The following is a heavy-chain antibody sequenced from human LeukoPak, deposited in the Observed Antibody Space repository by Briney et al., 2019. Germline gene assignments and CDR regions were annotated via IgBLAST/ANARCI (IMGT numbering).Heavy chain of an antibody. J-gene: IGHJ3*02. CDR3: AKDMVDILTGYYAFDI. V-gene: IGHV3-30*18. Sequence: GGSLRLSCAASGFTFSSYGMHWVRQTPGKGLEWMALISYDGSTKYYTDSVKGRFSISRDNSKNTLYLQMNSLRADDTAVYYCAKDMVDILTGYYAFDIWGQGTMVTVSS. D-gene: IGHD3-9*01. CDR2: ISYDGSTK. CDR1: GFTFSSYG.